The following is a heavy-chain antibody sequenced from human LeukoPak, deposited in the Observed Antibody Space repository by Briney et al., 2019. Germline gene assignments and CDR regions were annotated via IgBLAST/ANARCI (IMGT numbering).Heavy chain of an antibody. D-gene: IGHD6-19*01. Sequence: ASVKVSCKASGGTFSSYAISWVRQAPGQGLEWMGGIIPIFGTANYAQKFQGRVTITADESTSTAYMELSSLRSEDTAVYYCAIQGPPIAVGNYLIVPRDFDYWGQGTLVTVSS. V-gene: IGHV1-69*01. CDR3: AIQGPPIAVGNYLIVPRDFDY. CDR2: IIPIFGTA. J-gene: IGHJ4*02. CDR1: GGTFSSYA.